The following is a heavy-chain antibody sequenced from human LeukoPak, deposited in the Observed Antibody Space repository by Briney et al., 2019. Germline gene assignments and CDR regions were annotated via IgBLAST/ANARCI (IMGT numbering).Heavy chain of an antibody. CDR3: ARTSARGAQFDY. CDR2: IYASGST. CDR1: GGSISNYY. V-gene: IGHV4-4*07. J-gene: IGHJ4*02. D-gene: IGHD3-10*01. Sequence: SETLSFTCNVSGGSISNYYWSWIRQPAGMGLEWIGRIYASGSTNYNPSLKSRVTMSVDTSNNQFSLNLSSVTAADTAVYYCARTSARGAQFDYWGQGTLVTVSS.